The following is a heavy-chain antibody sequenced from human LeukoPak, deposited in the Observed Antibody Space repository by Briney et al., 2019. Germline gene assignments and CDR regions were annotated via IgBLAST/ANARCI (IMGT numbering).Heavy chain of an antibody. CDR2: INHSGST. CDR3: ARGGPSSGYYYYYYMDV. J-gene: IGHJ6*03. D-gene: IGHD3-22*01. CDR1: GGSFSGYY. Sequence: SQTLSLTCAVYGGSFSGYYWSWIRQPPGKGLGGIGEINHSGSTNYNPSLKSRVTISVDTSKNQFSLKLSSVTAADTAVYYCARGGPSSGYYYYYYMDVWGKGTTVTVSS. V-gene: IGHV4-34*01.